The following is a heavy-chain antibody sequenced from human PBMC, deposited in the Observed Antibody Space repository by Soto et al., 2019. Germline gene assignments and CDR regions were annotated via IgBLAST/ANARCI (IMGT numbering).Heavy chain of an antibody. J-gene: IGHJ6*02. CDR1: GYSFTSYW. V-gene: IGHV5-51*01. Sequence: GESLKISCKGSGYSFTSYWIGWVRQMPGKGLEWMGIIYPGDSNTKYSPSFQGQVTMTTDTSTSTAYMELRSLRSDDTAVYYCAGPPELTRIYYYYYGMDVWGQGTTVTVSS. CDR2: IYPGDSNT. D-gene: IGHD1-7*01. CDR3: AGPPELTRIYYYYYGMDV.